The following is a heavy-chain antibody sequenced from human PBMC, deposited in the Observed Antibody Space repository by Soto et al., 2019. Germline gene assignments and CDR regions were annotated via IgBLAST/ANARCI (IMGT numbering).Heavy chain of an antibody. CDR2: INPKSGGA. J-gene: IGHJ3*01. V-gene: IGHV1-2*04. CDR3: ARDYYDGSASYGPEN. CDR1: GYSFTDFY. Sequence: QLHLVQSGAEVTKPGASVKVSCQASGYSFTDFYIHWVRQAPGQGLEWMGWINPKSGGANIAQRFQGWVTMTRDTSISTTYMELSRLRSNDTAVYYCARDYYDGSASYGPENWGQGTMVSVAS. D-gene: IGHD3-16*01.